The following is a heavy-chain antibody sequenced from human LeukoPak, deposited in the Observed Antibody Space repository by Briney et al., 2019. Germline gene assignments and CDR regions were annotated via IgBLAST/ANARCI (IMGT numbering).Heavy chain of an antibody. CDR1: GGSFSGYY. V-gene: IGHV4-34*01. Sequence: SETLSLTCAVHGGSFSGYYWSWIRQPPGKGLEWIGEINNSGSTNSNTSLKSRVTISVDTSKNQFSLKLSSVTAADTAVYYCAREGVVGAYGHFDYWGQGSLVTVSS. CDR3: AREGVVGAYGHFDY. D-gene: IGHD2-15*01. J-gene: IGHJ4*02. CDR2: INNSGST.